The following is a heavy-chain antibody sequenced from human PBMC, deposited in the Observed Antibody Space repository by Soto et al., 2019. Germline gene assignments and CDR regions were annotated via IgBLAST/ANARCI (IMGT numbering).Heavy chain of an antibody. V-gene: IGHV3-15*01. CDR1: GFIFRNDW. CDR3: MTYAAINCRGH. CDR2: IKTKIEGGTT. Sequence: EVQLVESGGGWATPGGSLRLSCAASGFIFRNDWMNWVRQAPGKGLEWVARIKTKIEGGTTDYAAPVQGRFFISRDDSQNTLFLQMNSLQTEDTSVYYCMTYAAINCRGHWGQGTLVTVAP. J-gene: IGHJ4*02. D-gene: IGHD2-2*01.